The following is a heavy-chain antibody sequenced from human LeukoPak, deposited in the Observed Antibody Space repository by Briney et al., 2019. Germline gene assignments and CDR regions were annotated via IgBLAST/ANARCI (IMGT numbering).Heavy chain of an antibody. CDR1: GGSISSSSYY. CDR2: IYYSGST. J-gene: IGHJ4*02. Sequence: KASETLSLTCTVSGGSISSSSYYWGWIRQPPGKGLEWIGSIYYSGSTYYNPSLKSRVTISVDTAKNQFSLKLSSVPAADTAVYYCANLQGGIPFEPYWGQGTLVTVSS. CDR3: ANLQGGIPFEPY. D-gene: IGHD3-16*01. V-gene: IGHV4-39*01.